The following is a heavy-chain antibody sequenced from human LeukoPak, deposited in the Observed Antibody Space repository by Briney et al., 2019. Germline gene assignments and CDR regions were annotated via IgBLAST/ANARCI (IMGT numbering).Heavy chain of an antibody. Sequence: PGGSLRLSCAASGFTFSNSWMTWVRQTPGKGLERVANIKTDGSETYYVGSVRGRFSISRDNAKNSLYLQMNSLRAKDTAVYYCARDLRLCNGGSCYSGVVSDYWGQGTLVTVSS. V-gene: IGHV3-7*01. D-gene: IGHD2-15*01. J-gene: IGHJ4*02. CDR1: GFTFSNSW. CDR3: ARDLRLCNGGSCYSGVVSDY. CDR2: IKTDGSET.